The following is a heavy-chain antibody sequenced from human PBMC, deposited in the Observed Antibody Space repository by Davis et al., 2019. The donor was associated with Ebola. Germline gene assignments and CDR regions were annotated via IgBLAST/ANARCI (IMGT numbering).Heavy chain of an antibody. V-gene: IGHV3-23*01. CDR1: AFVISRFD. Sequence: GESLKISCAPSAFVISRFDMSWVRQAPGRGLEWVSSITSTSGNTYYADSVKGRFTISRDNSKNTLYLQMNSLRVEDTALYYCATYLYGSGRTFDFWGQGTQVTVFS. D-gene: IGHD3-10*01. J-gene: IGHJ4*01. CDR3: ATYLYGSGRTFDF. CDR2: ITSTSGNT.